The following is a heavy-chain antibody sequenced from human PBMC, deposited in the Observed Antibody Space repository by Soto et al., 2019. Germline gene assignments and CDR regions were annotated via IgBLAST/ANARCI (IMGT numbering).Heavy chain of an antibody. Sequence: PSETLSLTCAVYGGSFSDDASSSDWYWNWIRQSPGKGLEWIGEIDRSGRTKYNPSLKSRVSISVDTSKNQFSLKLSSVTAADTAVYYCARVSWYYYGSGSYNWFDPWGQGTLVTVSS. D-gene: IGHD3-10*01. CDR1: GGSFSDDASSSDWY. V-gene: IGHV4-34*01. J-gene: IGHJ5*02. CDR3: ARVSWYYYGSGSYNWFDP. CDR2: IDRSGRT.